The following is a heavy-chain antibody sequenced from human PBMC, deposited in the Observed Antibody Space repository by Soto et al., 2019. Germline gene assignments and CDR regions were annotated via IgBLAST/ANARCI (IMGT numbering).Heavy chain of an antibody. CDR2: IYYSGST. Sequence: SETLSLTCTVSGGSISSYYWSWIRQPPGKGLEWIGYIYYSGSTNYNPSLKSRVTISVDTSKNQFSLKLSSVTAADTAVYYCARDSIAVAGTGNYYYGMDVWGQGTTVTVSS. CDR1: GGSISSYY. D-gene: IGHD6-19*01. J-gene: IGHJ6*02. CDR3: ARDSIAVAGTGNYYYGMDV. V-gene: IGHV4-59*01.